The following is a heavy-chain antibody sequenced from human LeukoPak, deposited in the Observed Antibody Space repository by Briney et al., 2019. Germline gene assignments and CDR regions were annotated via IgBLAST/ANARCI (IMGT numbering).Heavy chain of an antibody. J-gene: IGHJ4*02. CDR3: GRDRSGGYSVDY. CDR1: GYSISSGYY. CDR2: MYHSGST. Sequence: SETLSLTCAVSGYSISSGYYWGWIRQPPGKGVEWIASMYHSGSTYYNPSLKSRVTLSVDTSKNQFSLKMSSVTAADTAVYYCGRDRSGGYSVDYWGQGTLVTVS. V-gene: IGHV4-38-2*02. D-gene: IGHD1-26*01.